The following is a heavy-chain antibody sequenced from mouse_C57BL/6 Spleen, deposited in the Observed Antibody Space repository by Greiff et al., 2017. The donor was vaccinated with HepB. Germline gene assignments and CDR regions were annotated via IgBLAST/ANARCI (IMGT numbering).Heavy chain of an antibody. CDR3: ARRIYYGYDEGNAMDY. J-gene: IGHJ4*01. D-gene: IGHD2-2*01. Sequence: DVRLVESGGGLVKPGGSLKLSCAASGFTFSDYGMHWVRQAPEKGLEWVAYISSGSSTIYYADTVKGRFTISRDNAKNTLFLQMTSLRSEDTAMYYCARRIYYGYDEGNAMDYWGQRTSVTVSS. CDR1: GFTFSDYG. CDR2: ISSGSSTI. V-gene: IGHV5-17*01.